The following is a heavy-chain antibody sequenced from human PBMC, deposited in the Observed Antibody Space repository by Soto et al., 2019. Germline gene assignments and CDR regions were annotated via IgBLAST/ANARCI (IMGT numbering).Heavy chain of an antibody. V-gene: IGHV3-30-3*01. J-gene: IGHJ4*02. Sequence: HPGGSLRLSCXASGFTFSSYAIHWVLPAPGKGLEWVAVISYDGSNKYYADSVKGRFTISRDNSKNTLYLQMNSLRTEDTAVYYCAKDRDSGSYYEYWGQGTLVTVSS. CDR3: AKDRDSGSYYEY. CDR1: GFTFSSYA. D-gene: IGHD3-10*01. CDR2: ISYDGSNK.